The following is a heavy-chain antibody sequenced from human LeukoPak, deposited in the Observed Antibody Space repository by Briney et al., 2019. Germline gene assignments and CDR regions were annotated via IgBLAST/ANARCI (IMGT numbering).Heavy chain of an antibody. J-gene: IGHJ4*02. Sequence: PGGSLRLSCVASGFTVSSHYMSWVRQAPGKGLEWVSAIYTDGSTYYAGSVKGRFTISRDNSENTLYLQMNSLRVEDTAVYYCARDRPAGGVGDFDHRGQGTLVTVSS. CDR3: ARDRPAGGVGDFDH. V-gene: IGHV3-66*01. D-gene: IGHD3-16*01. CDR1: GFTVSSHY. CDR2: IYTDGST.